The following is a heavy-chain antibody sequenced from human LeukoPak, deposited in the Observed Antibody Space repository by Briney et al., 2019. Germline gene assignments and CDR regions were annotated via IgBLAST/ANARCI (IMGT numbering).Heavy chain of an antibody. CDR2: IKTDGSEK. D-gene: IGHD3-22*01. Sequence: GSLRLSCEGSGFTFSNYWMGWVRQAPGKGLQWVANIKTDGSEKYYVDSVKGRFTISRDNAKNSLYLQTISLRAEDTAVYYCATYSSLNRREFQYWGQGTLLTVSS. CDR1: GFTFSNYW. V-gene: IGHV3-7*01. CDR3: ATYSSLNRREFQY. J-gene: IGHJ1*01.